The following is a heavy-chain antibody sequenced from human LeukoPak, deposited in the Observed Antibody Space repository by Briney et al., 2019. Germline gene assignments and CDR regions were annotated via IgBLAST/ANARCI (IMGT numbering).Heavy chain of an antibody. CDR2: IYYRGST. D-gene: IGHD6-6*01. V-gene: IGHV4-39*07. J-gene: IGHJ4*02. Sequence: PSETLSLTCTVSGGSISSSSYYWGWIRQPPGKGLEWIGSIYYRGSTYYNPSLKSRVTISVDTSKNQFSLKLSSVTAADTAVYYCARSYSSSSGGFDYWGQGTLVTVSS. CDR3: ARSYSSSSGGFDY. CDR1: GGSISSSSYY.